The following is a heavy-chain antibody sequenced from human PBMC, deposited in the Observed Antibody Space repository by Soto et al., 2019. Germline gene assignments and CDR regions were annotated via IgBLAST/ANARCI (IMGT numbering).Heavy chain of an antibody. CDR3: ARLKLDGYEYYFDY. V-gene: IGHV4-39*01. J-gene: IGHJ4*02. CDR1: GVSISNSSYY. Sequence: SETLSLTCTVSGVSISNSSYYWGWIRQPPGKGLEWIGSIYYSGSTYYNPSLKSRVTISVDTSKNQFSLKLSSVTAADTAVYYCARLKLDGYEYYFDYWGQGTLVT. D-gene: IGHD5-12*01. CDR2: IYYSGST.